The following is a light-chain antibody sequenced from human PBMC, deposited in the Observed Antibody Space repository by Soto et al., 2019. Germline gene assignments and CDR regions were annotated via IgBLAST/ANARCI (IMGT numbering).Light chain of an antibody. Sequence: EIVLTQSPATLSLSPGERATLSCRASQSVSSNLAWYQQKPGQAPRLLIYGASTRATGIPARFSGSGSGTEFTLTISGLQSEDFAVYYCQQYNNWPLTFGGGTKVDIK. CDR2: GAS. V-gene: IGKV3-15*01. J-gene: IGKJ4*01. CDR1: QSVSSN. CDR3: QQYNNWPLT.